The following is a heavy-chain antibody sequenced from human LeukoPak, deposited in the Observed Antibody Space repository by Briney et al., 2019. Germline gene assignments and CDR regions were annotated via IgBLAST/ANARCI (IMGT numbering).Heavy chain of an antibody. V-gene: IGHV3-30*18. Sequence: GGSLRLSCAASGFTLSRHGMHWVRQAPGKGLEWVAVISYDGSNKHYADSVKGRFTISRDNSKNTLYLQMNSLRAEDTAVYYCAKDPIWWNYFDYWGQGTLVTVSS. D-gene: IGHD2-8*02. CDR1: GFTLSRHG. CDR3: AKDPIWWNYFDY. CDR2: ISYDGSNK. J-gene: IGHJ4*02.